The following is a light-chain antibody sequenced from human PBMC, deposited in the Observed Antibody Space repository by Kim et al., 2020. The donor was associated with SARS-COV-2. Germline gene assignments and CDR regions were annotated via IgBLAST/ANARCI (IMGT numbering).Light chain of an antibody. CDR3: QAWGSSTVV. CDR1: KLGDKY. Sequence: PGQTASITCSGDKLGDKYVWWDQQKPGQSPVLVIYEESKRPSGIPERFSGSNSGNTATLTISGTQAMDEADYYCQAWGSSTVVFGGGTQLTVL. CDR2: EES. V-gene: IGLV3-1*01. J-gene: IGLJ2*01.